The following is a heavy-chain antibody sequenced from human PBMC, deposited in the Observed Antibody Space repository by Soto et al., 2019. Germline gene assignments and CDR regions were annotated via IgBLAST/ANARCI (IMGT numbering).Heavy chain of an antibody. D-gene: IGHD3-22*01. CDR3: ARPKLSYYYDSSGNDAFDI. CDR2: MNPNSGNT. V-gene: IGHV1-8*01. CDR1: GYTFTSYD. J-gene: IGHJ3*02. Sequence: GASVKVSCKASGYTFTSYDINWVRQATGQGLEWMGWMNPNSGNTGYAQKIQGRVTMTRNASISTAYMELSSLRSEDTAVYYCARPKLSYYYDSSGNDAFDIWGQGTMVTVSS.